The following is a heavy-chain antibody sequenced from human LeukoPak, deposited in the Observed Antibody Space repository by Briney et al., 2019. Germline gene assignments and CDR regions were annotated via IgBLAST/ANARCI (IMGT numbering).Heavy chain of an antibody. J-gene: IGHJ4*02. CDR3: ARVSTRYYYDSSGPFDY. Sequence: PSETLSLTCTVSGYSISSGYYWGWIRQPPGKGLEWIGSIYHSGSTYYNPSLKSRVTILVDTSKNQFSLKLSSVTAADTAVYYCARVSTRYYYDSSGPFDYWGQGTLVTVSS. V-gene: IGHV4-38-2*02. CDR2: IYHSGST. D-gene: IGHD3-22*01. CDR1: GYSISSGYY.